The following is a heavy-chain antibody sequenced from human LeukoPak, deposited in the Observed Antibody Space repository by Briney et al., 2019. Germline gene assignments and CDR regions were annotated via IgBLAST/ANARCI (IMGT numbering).Heavy chain of an antibody. Sequence: ASVTVSCKASGYSFTAYDINWVRQATGQGLEWIGYINPNTGLTGYAQKFQGRVSLTRDTSITTAYMELNTLTSEDTAVYYCATTLRNNPPWGQGTLITVSS. CDR1: GYSFTAYD. CDR3: ATTLRNNPP. V-gene: IGHV1-8*01. CDR2: INPNTGLT. J-gene: IGHJ5*02. D-gene: IGHD1-14*01.